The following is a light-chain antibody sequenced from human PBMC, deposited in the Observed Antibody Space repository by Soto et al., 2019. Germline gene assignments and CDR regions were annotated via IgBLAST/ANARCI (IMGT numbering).Light chain of an antibody. V-gene: IGLV2-14*01. Sequence: QSALTQPAYVSGSPGQSITISCTGTSSDVGGYNYVSWYQQHPGKGPKLMIYEVSNRPSGVSNRFSGSKSGDTASLTIYGLQVEDEADYYCSSYTNSRTRVFGTGTKLTVL. CDR3: SSYTNSRTRV. J-gene: IGLJ1*01. CDR1: SSDVGGYNY. CDR2: EVS.